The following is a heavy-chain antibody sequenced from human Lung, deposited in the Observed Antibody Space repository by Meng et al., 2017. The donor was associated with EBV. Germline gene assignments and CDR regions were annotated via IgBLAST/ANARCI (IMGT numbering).Heavy chain of an antibody. D-gene: IGHD6-13*01. Sequence: EVQLVESGGALVQPGGSLKLSCAASGFTFSGSAMHWVRQASGKGLEWVGRIRSKANSYATAYAASVKGRFTISRDDSKNTAYLQMNSLKTEDTAVYYCTRTAQGDSTTPYWGQGTLVTVSS. CDR3: TRTAQGDSTTPY. V-gene: IGHV3-73*02. J-gene: IGHJ4*02. CDR1: GFTFSGSA. CDR2: IRSKANSYAT.